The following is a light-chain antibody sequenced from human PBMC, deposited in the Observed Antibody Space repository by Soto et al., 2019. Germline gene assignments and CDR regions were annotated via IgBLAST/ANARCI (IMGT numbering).Light chain of an antibody. J-gene: IGLJ2*01. CDR1: SSDVGSYNL. Sequence: QSALTQPASVSGSPGQSITISCTGTSSDVGSYNLVSWYQQHPGKAPKLMIYEGSKRPSGVSNPFSGSKSGNTASLTISCLQAEDEADYYCCSYAGSSTLVVFGGGTKLTVL. V-gene: IGLV2-23*01. CDR3: CSYAGSSTLVV. CDR2: EGS.